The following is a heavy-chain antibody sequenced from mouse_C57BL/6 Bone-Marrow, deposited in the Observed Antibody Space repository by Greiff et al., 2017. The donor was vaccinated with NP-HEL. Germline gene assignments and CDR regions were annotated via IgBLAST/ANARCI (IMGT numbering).Heavy chain of an antibody. Sequence: VQLKESGPGLVKPSQSLSLTCSVPGYSITSGYYWNWIRQFPGNKLEWMGYISYDGSNNYNPSLKNRISITRDTSKNQFFLKLNSVTTEDTATYYCARITTVPYWGQGTLVTVSA. V-gene: IGHV3-6*01. CDR3: ARITTVPY. CDR2: ISYDGSN. D-gene: IGHD1-1*01. J-gene: IGHJ3*01. CDR1: GYSITSGYY.